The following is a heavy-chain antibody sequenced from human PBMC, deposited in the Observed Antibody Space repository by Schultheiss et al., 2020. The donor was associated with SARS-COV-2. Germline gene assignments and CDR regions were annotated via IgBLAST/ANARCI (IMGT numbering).Heavy chain of an antibody. J-gene: IGHJ6*02. V-gene: IGHV1-2*02. CDR1: GYTLTELS. D-gene: IGHD2-2*02. CDR2: INPNSGGT. Sequence: ASVKVSCKVSGYTLTELSMHWVRQAPGQGLEWMGWINPNSGGTNYAQKFQGRVTMTRDTSISTAYMELSRLRSDDTAVYYCAREVPAAIIYYGMDVWGQGTTVTVSS. CDR3: AREVPAAIIYYGMDV.